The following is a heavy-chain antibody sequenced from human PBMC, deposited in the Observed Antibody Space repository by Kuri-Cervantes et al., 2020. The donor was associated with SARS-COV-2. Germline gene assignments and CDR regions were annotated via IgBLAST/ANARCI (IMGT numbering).Heavy chain of an antibody. J-gene: IGHJ3*02. V-gene: IGHV1-69*05. CDR3: ARERDYYGSGYI. CDR1: GGTFSNYA. CDR2: IIPIFGTA. D-gene: IGHD3-10*01. Sequence: SVKVSCKASGGTFSNYALSWVRQAPGQGLEWMGGIIPIFGTANYAQKFQGRVTITMDESTSTAYMELSSLRYEDTAVYYCARERDYYGSGYIWGQGTTVTVSS.